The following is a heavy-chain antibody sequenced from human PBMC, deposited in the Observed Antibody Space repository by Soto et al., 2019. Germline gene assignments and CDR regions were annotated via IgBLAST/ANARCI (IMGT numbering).Heavy chain of an antibody. CDR2: ISGSGGST. J-gene: IGHJ6*02. V-gene: IGHV3-23*01. D-gene: IGHD6-6*01. CDR1: GFTFSSYA. CDR3: AKGGEYSSSSGRYYYGMDV. Sequence: PGGSLRLSCAASGFTFSSYAMSWVRQAPGKGLEWVSAISGSGGSTYYADSVKGRFTISRDNSKNTLHLQMNSLRAEDTAVYYCAKGGEYSSSSGRYYYGMDVWGQGTTVTVSS.